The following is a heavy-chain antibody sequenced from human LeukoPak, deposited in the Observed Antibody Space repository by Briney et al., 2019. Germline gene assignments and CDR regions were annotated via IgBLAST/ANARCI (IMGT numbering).Heavy chain of an antibody. V-gene: IGHV3-23*01. CDR1: GFTLIIYA. Sequence: GGSLRLSCAASGFTLIIYAMSWVRQAPGKWLEWVSSISASVGSTNYADSVKGRFTVSRDTSKNTVYLQMNSLRAEDTAVYYCAKVMKGSERLTMVRGVIIKTAGLYYMDVWGKGTTVTVSS. D-gene: IGHD3-10*01. J-gene: IGHJ6*03. CDR2: ISASVGST. CDR3: AKVMKGSERLTMVRGVIIKTAGLYYMDV.